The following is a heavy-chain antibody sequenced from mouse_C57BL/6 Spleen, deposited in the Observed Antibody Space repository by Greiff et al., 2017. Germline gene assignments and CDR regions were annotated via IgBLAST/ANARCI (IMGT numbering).Heavy chain of an antibody. V-gene: IGHV3-6*01. J-gene: IGHJ2*01. D-gene: IGHD4-1*01. CDR3: ARDSNWGLFDY. CDR1: GYSITSGYS. CDR2: ISYDGSN. Sequence: DVQLQESGPGLVKPSQSLSLTCSVTGYSITSGYSWNWLRQFPGNKLAWMGYISYDGSNNYNPSLKNRISITRDTSKNQFFLKLNSVTTEDTATYYCARDSNWGLFDYWGQGTTLTVSS.